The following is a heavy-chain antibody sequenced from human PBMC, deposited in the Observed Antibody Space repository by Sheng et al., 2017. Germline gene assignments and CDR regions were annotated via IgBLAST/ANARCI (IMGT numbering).Heavy chain of an antibody. CDR2: VNGDGSTI. CDR1: GFTFSSYW. Sequence: EVHLVESGGGLVQPGGSLRLSCAASGFTFSSYWMHWVRQAPGKGLVWVSRVNGDGSTITYADSVKGRFTISRDNAKNTLYLQMNSLRVEDTAVYYCVGDFDYWGQGTLGHRLL. V-gene: IGHV3-74*03. CDR3: VGDFDY. J-gene: IGHJ4*02.